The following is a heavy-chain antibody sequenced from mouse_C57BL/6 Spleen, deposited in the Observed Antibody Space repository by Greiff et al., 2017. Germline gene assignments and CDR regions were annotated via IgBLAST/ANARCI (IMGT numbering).Heavy chain of an antibody. CDR1: GYAFSSSW. J-gene: IGHJ2*01. CDR3: ARSFNPYYFDY. Sequence: VQLQQSGPELVKPGASVKISCKASGYAFSSSWMNWVKQRPGKGLEWIGRIYPGDGDTNYNGKFKGKATLTADKSSSTAYMQLSILTSEDSAVYFCARSFNPYYFDYWGQGTTLTVSS. D-gene: IGHD6-1*01. CDR2: IYPGDGDT. V-gene: IGHV1-82*01.